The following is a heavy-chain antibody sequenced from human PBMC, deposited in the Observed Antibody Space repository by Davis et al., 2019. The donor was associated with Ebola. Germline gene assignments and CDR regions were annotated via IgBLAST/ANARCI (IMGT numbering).Heavy chain of an antibody. D-gene: IGHD3-22*01. CDR1: GFTFSSYA. V-gene: IGHV3-23*01. Sequence: GESLKITCAASGFTFSSYAMSWVRQAPGKGLEWVSAISGSGGSTYYADSVKGRFTISRDNSKNTLYLQMNSLRAEDTAVYYCAVVITQYFDYWGQGTLVTVSS. J-gene: IGHJ4*02. CDR3: AVVITQYFDY. CDR2: ISGSGGST.